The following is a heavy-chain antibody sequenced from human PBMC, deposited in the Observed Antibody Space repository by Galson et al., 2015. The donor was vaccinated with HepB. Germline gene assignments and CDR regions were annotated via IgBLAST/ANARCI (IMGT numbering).Heavy chain of an antibody. CDR2: IHHSGVT. J-gene: IGHJ6*02. D-gene: IGHD1-1*01. Sequence: LSLTCTVSGGSINPYYWNWIRQPPGKGLEWIGYIHHSGVTTYNPSLRSRVTVSLDASKDQFSLKLASVTAADTAVYYCARMDTTSGGNYYGMDVWGQGTTVTVSS. CDR1: GGSINPYY. V-gene: IGHV4-59*01. CDR3: ARMDTTSGGNYYGMDV.